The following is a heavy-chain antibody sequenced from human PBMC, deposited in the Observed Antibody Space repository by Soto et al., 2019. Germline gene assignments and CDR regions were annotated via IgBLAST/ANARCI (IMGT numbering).Heavy chain of an antibody. CDR2: IYATGTT. V-gene: IGHV4-4*07. CDR1: GASISGFY. CDR3: VRDGTKTLRDWFDP. D-gene: IGHD1-1*01. Sequence: LSLTCTVSGASISGFYWSWIRKSAGKGLEWIGRIYATGTTDYNPSLKSRVMMSVDTSKKQFSLKLRSVTAADTAIYYCVRDGTKTLRDWFDPWGQGISVTVSS. J-gene: IGHJ5*02.